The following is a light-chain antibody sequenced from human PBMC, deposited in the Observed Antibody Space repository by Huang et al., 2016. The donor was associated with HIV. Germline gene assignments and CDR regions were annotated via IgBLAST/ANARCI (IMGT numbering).Light chain of an antibody. Sequence: EIVMTQSPATLSVSPGEGATLSCRASQSITINLAWYQQKPGQAPRLLIYGASIRATGVPARFSGSGSGTDFTLTINSLQSEDFAVYYCQQHNTWPRTFGQGTKVEIK. V-gene: IGKV3-15*01. CDR3: QQHNTWPRT. CDR1: QSITIN. J-gene: IGKJ1*01. CDR2: GAS.